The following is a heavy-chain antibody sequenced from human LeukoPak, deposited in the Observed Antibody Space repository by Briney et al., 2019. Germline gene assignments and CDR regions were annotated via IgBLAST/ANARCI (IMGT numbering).Heavy chain of an antibody. CDR1: GGSVSSSNYY. J-gene: IGHJ4*02. D-gene: IGHD6-19*01. Sequence: SETLSLSCTVSGGSVSSSNYYWSWIRQPPGKGLEWVGFFSYNVHSDYNPSLKSRVTISVDTSKNQFSLRLTSVTAADTAIYYCARVSVAGTGPDYWGQGTLVTVSS. V-gene: IGHV4-61*01. CDR2: FSYNVHS. CDR3: ARVSVAGTGPDY.